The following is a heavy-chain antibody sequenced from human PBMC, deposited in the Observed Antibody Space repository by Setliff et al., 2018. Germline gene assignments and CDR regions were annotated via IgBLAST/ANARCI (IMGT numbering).Heavy chain of an antibody. CDR2: INPSGGST. J-gene: IGHJ4*02. CDR1: GYTLTELS. V-gene: IGHV1-46*01. D-gene: IGHD1-26*01. CDR3: ARDLRGSGNYYEVADY. Sequence: ASVKVSCKVSGYTLTELSMHWVRQAPGQGLEWMGIINPSGGSTNFAQNFQGRLTMTRDTSTSTVYMELSSLRSEDTAVYYCARDLRGSGNYYEVADYWGQGTLVTVSS.